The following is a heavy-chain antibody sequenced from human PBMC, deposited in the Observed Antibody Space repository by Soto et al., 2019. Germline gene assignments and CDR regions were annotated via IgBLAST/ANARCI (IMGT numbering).Heavy chain of an antibody. CDR3: ARYDILTENYYYGMDV. D-gene: IGHD3-9*01. CDR2: ISAYNGNT. CDR1: GYTFTSYG. J-gene: IGHJ6*02. Sequence: ASVKVSFKASGYTFTSYGISWVRQAPGQGLEWMGWISAYNGNTNYAQKLQGRVTMTTDTSTSTAYMELRSLRSDDTAVYYCARYDILTENYYYGMDVWGQGTTVTVSS. V-gene: IGHV1-18*04.